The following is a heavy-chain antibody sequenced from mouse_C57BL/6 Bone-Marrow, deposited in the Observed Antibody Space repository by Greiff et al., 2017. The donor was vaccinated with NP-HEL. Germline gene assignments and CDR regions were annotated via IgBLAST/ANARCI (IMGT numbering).Heavy chain of an antibody. D-gene: IGHD1-1*01. CDR3: ARGGSSYEGDWYFDV. V-gene: IGHV14-3*01. CDR1: GFNIKNTY. CDR2: IDPANGNT. Sequence: EVKLQESVAELVRPGASVKLSCTASGFNIKNTYMHWVKQRPEQGLEWIGRIDPANGNTKYAPKFQGKATITADTSSNTAYLQLSSLTSEDTAIYYCARGGSSYEGDWYFDVWGTGTTVTVSS. J-gene: IGHJ1*03.